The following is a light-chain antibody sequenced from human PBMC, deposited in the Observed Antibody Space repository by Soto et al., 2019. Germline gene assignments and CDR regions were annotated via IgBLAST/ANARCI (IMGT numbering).Light chain of an antibody. CDR3: QQYGSSKIT. Sequence: IVLTQSPGTLSLSPGERATLSWRASQSIRSQYLAWYQQKPGQAPRLIIYAASSRPTGVPDRFSGSVSGTDGTITISRLEKEDVSVYYCQQYGSSKITFGQGTRLENK. CDR2: AAS. CDR1: QSIRSQY. V-gene: IGKV3-20*01. J-gene: IGKJ5*01.